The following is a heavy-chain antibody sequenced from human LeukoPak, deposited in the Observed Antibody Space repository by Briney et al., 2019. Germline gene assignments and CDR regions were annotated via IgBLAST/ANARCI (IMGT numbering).Heavy chain of an antibody. Sequence: SVKVSCKASGGTFSSSPMYWVRQARGQGLEWMGGIIPVYGAATYSQKFQGRVTITADESTTTAYMELRSLRSGDTGIYYCARAGAIFGVPGAFDLWGQGTFVSVSS. D-gene: IGHD3-3*02. V-gene: IGHV1-69*13. CDR2: IIPVYGAA. CDR3: ARAGAIFGVPGAFDL. J-gene: IGHJ3*01. CDR1: GGTFSSSP.